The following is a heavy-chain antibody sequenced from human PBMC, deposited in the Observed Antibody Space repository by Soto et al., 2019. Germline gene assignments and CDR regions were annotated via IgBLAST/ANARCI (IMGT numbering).Heavy chain of an antibody. V-gene: IGHV3-23*01. CDR2: ISGSGVST. Sequence: EVQLLEYGGGLVQPGGSLRLSCAESGFTFRSYDMSWVRQAPGKGLECVSGISGSGVSTYYADSVKGRVTIYRDNSRNTVYLQMNRVRVVDTAVYYCAKGRSSSGWFLEYWGEGTLVTVSS. CDR1: GFTFRSYD. J-gene: IGHJ4*02. CDR3: AKGRSSSGWFLEY. D-gene: IGHD6-19*01.